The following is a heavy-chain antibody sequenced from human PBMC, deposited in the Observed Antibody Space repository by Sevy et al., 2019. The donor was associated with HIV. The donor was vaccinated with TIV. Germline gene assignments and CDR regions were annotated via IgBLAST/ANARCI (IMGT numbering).Heavy chain of an antibody. J-gene: IGHJ4*02. V-gene: IGHV3-21*01. Sequence: GGALRLSCAASGFTFSIYSMNWVRQAPGKGLEWVSSISSSSSYIYYAHSVKGRFTISRDNAKNSLYLQMNSLRAEDTAVYYCARVSYYDSRGYFDYWGQGTLVTVSS. CDR2: ISSSSSYI. CDR3: ARVSYYDSRGYFDY. D-gene: IGHD3-22*01. CDR1: GFTFSIYS.